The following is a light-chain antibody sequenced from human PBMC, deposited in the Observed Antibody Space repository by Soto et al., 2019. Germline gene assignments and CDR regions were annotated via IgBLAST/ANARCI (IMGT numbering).Light chain of an antibody. CDR2: EVS. Sequence: QSVLTQPASVSGSPGQSITISCTGTSSDVGDYNYVSWYQQHPDKAPKLMIYEVSNRPSGVSNRFSGSKSGNTASLTISGLQAEDKAEYYCSSYTGNSLYVFGIGTKVTVL. V-gene: IGLV2-14*01. CDR1: SSDVGDYNY. CDR3: SSYTGNSLYV. J-gene: IGLJ1*01.